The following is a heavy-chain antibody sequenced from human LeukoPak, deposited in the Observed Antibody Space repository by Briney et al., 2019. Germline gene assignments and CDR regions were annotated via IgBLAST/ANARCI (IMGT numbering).Heavy chain of an antibody. V-gene: IGHV3-21*01. D-gene: IGHD2-21*02. CDR3: AREKSGVTDY. J-gene: IGHJ4*02. CDR2: ISSSSSYI. CDR1: GFTFSSYG. Sequence: GGSLRLSCAASGFTFSSYGMHWVRQAPGKGLEWVSSISSSSSYIYYADSVKGRFTISRDNAKNSLYLQMSSLRAEDTAVYYCAREKSGVTDYWGQGTLVTVSS.